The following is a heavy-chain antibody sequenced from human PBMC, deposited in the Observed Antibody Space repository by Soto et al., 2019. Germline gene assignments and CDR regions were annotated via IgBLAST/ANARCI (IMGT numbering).Heavy chain of an antibody. D-gene: IGHD2-15*01. CDR2: SSPYNGNT. V-gene: IGHV1-18*01. J-gene: IGHJ5*02. Sequence: VSVKVSCKSSGYTFTSFGITWVRQALGKGLEWLGWSSPYNGNTHYVQKFQGRVTMTTDTSTSTAYMELRSLRSDDTAVYYCARGGLGYCSGGSCPQNWFDPWGQGTLVTVSS. CDR1: GYTFTSFG. CDR3: ARGGLGYCSGGSCPQNWFDP.